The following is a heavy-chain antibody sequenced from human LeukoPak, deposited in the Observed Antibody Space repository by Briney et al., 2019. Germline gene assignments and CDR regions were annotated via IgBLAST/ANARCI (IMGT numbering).Heavy chain of an antibody. CDR2: ISSSGSTI. Sequence: PGGSLRLSCAASGPTFSSYEMIWVRQAPGKGLEWVSYISSSGSTIYSADSVKGRLTISRDNAKNSLYLQMNSLRAEDTAVYYCARANTAVAGRGLDYWGQGTLVTVSS. D-gene: IGHD6-19*01. CDR3: ARANTAVAGRGLDY. CDR1: GPTFSSYE. V-gene: IGHV3-48*03. J-gene: IGHJ4*02.